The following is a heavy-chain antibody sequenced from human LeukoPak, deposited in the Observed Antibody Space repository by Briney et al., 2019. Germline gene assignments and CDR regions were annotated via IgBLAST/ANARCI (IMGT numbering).Heavy chain of an antibody. J-gene: IGHJ6*02. CDR3: ARQGGDCSSTSCYIEYYYYYGMDV. V-gene: IGHV4-34*01. CDR1: GFTFSSYG. Sequence: GSLRLSCAASGFTFSSYGMHWVRQPPGKGLEWIGEINHSGSTNYNPSLKSRVTISVDTSKNQFSLKLSSVTAADTAVYYCARQGGDCSSTSCYIEYYYYYGMDVWGQGTTVTVSS. D-gene: IGHD2-2*02. CDR2: INHSGST.